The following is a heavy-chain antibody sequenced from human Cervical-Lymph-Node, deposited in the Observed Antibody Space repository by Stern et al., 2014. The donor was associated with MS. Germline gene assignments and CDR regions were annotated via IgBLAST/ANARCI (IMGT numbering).Heavy chain of an antibody. J-gene: IGHJ4*02. CDR1: GYSFTSYW. Sequence: EVQLVESGAEVKKPGESLKISCKGSGYSFTSYWIGWVRQMPGKGLEWMGSIYPGDSDARYSPSFQGQVTIPADKSISTAYLQWSSLKASDTAMYYCARRPVVTATSPYDYWGQGTLVTVSS. V-gene: IGHV5-51*01. CDR3: ARRPVVTATSPYDY. CDR2: IYPGDSDA. D-gene: IGHD2-21*02.